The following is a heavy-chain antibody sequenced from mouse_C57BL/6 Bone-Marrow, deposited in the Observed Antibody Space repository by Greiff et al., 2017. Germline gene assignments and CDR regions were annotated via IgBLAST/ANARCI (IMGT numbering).Heavy chain of an antibody. CDR1: GYTFTSYG. D-gene: IGHD2-1*01. CDR3: ARRDPYGNYEG. CDR2: IYPRSGNT. J-gene: IGHJ2*01. V-gene: IGHV1-81*01. Sequence: VQLQESGAELARPGASVKLSCKASGYTFTSYGISWVKQRTGQGLEWIGVIYPRSGNTYYNEKFKGKATLTADKSSSTAYMELRSLTSEDSAVYFCARRDPYGNYEGWGQGTTLTVSS.